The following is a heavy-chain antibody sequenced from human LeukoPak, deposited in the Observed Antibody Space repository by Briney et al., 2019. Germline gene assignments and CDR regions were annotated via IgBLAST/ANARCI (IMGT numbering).Heavy chain of an antibody. CDR2: IYYSGST. Sequence: SETLSLTCTVSGGSISSYYWSWIRQPPGKGLEWIGYIYYSGSTNYNPSLKSRVTISVDTSKNQFSLKLSSVTAADTAVYYCARETTTSSSSGFGGYYYYYMDVWGKGTTVTISS. V-gene: IGHV4-59*01. CDR1: GGSISSYY. CDR3: ARETTTSSSSGFGGYYYYYMDV. D-gene: IGHD6-19*01. J-gene: IGHJ6*03.